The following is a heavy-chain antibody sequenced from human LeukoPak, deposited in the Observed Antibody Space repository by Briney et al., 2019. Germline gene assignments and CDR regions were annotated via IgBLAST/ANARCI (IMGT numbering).Heavy chain of an antibody. CDR1: GGSFSGYY. CDR2: INHSGST. D-gene: IGHD4-23*01. Sequence: SETLSLTCAVYGGSFSGYYWSWIRQPPGKGLEWIGEINHSGSTNYNPSLKSRVTISVDTSKNQFSLKLSSVTAADTAVYYCASGGNSSRDAFDTWGQGTMVTVSS. CDR3: ASGGNSSRDAFDT. J-gene: IGHJ3*02. V-gene: IGHV4-34*01.